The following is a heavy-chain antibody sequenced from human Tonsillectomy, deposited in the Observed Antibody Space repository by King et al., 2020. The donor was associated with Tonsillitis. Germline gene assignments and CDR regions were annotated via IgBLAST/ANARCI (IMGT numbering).Heavy chain of an antibody. J-gene: IGHJ4*02. CDR1: GFTFSSFA. CDR2: ISGTGGDT. CDR3: AKDLPDGSGWYRDFFDY. V-gene: IGHV3-23*04. Sequence: EVQLVESGGDLVQPGGSLRLSCAASGFTFSSFAMSWVRQAPGKGLEWVSTISGTGGDTYYAASVKGRFTISRDNSKNTLSLQMKSLRAEDTAVYYCAKDLPDGSGWYRDFFDYWGQGTLVTVSS. D-gene: IGHD6-19*01.